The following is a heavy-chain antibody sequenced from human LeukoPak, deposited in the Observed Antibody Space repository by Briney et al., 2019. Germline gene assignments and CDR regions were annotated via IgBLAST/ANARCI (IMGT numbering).Heavy chain of an antibody. V-gene: IGHV3-30*04. D-gene: IGHD3-22*01. J-gene: IGHJ3*02. CDR2: ISHDGNIK. CDR3: ARPKYYDSRGYSVREAYDI. Sequence: GGSLRLSCTASGFTFSSYTMHWVRRAPGKGLEWVAVISHDGNIKYHADSMKDRFTISRDNSRNTLYLQMNNLRPEDTAVYSCARPKYYDSRGYSVREAYDIWGQGTMVTVSS. CDR1: GFTFSSYT.